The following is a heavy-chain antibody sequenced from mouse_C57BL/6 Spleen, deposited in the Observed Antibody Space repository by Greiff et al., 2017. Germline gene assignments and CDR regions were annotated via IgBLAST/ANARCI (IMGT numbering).Heavy chain of an antibody. V-gene: IGHV1-55*01. CDR2: IYPGSGST. D-gene: IGHD1-1*01. J-gene: IGHJ2*01. CDR1: GYTFTSYW. CDR3: ARSVADWGGGGYYFDY. Sequence: QVQLQQPGAELVKPGASVKMSCKASGYTFTSYWITWVKQRPGQGLEWIGAIYPGSGSTNYNEKFKSKATLTVDTSSSTDYMQLSSLTSEDCAVYYGARSVADWGGGGYYFDYGGQGTTLTVSS.